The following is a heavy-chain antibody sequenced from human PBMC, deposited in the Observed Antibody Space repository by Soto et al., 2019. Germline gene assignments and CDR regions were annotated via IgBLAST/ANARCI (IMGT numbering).Heavy chain of an antibody. D-gene: IGHD3-22*01. Sequence: PGGSLRLSCAASGFTFSSYAVSWVRQAPGKGPEWVSSISGSGSTVYYADSVKGRFTISRDNTKNTLYLQMRSLRAENTAVYYCAKVFYYFFISGYYYFDYWGQGTLVTVSS. CDR2: ISGSGSTV. CDR3: AKVFYYFFISGYYYFDY. CDR1: GFTFSSYA. V-gene: IGHV3-23*01. J-gene: IGHJ4*02.